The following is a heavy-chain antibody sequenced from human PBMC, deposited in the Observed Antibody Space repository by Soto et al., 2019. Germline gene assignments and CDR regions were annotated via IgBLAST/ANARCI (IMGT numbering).Heavy chain of an antibody. CDR1: GGSISSGGYY. J-gene: IGHJ4*02. Sequence: KPSETLSLTCTVSGGSISSGGYYWSWIRQHPGKGLEWIGYIYYSGSTYYNPSLKSRVTISVDTSKNQFSLKLSSLSSEDTALYYCARVDSSGYLGMYYFDNWGQGTLVTVSS. D-gene: IGHD3-22*01. V-gene: IGHV4-31*03. CDR2: IYYSGST. CDR3: ARVDSSGYLGMYYFDN.